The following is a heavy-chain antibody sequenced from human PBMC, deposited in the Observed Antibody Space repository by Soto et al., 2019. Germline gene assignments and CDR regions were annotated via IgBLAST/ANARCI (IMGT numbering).Heavy chain of an antibody. Sequence: QVQLVESGGGVVQPGRSLRLSCAASGFTFSSYGMHWVRQAPGKGLEWVAVIWYDGSNKYYADSVKGRFTISRDNSKNTLYLQMNSLRAEDTAVYYCARALSGYEDWFDPWGQGTLVTVSS. CDR1: GFTFSSYG. V-gene: IGHV3-33*01. D-gene: IGHD3-22*01. J-gene: IGHJ5*02. CDR2: IWYDGSNK. CDR3: ARALSGYEDWFDP.